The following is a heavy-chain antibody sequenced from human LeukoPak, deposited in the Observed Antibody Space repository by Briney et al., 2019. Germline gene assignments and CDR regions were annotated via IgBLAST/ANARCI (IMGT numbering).Heavy chain of an antibody. Sequence: ASVKVSCKACGYSFSQYGISWVRKAPGQGLEWVGWITAYNGNTKLPQKFQGRLTLTIDTSTSTAYMELRGLRHDDTAVYYCARDLGIKIDYWGQGTLVTVSS. D-gene: IGHD7-27*01. CDR2: ITAYNGNT. J-gene: IGHJ4*02. CDR1: GYSFSQYG. CDR3: ARDLGIKIDY. V-gene: IGHV1-18*01.